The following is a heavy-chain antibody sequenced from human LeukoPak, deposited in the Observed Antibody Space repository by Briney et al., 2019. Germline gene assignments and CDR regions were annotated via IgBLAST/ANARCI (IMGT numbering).Heavy chain of an antibody. D-gene: IGHD2-15*01. CDR1: GFTFSTYA. V-gene: IGHV3-23*01. J-gene: IGHJ4*02. CDR2: NSGSGGST. Sequence: GGSLRLSCAASGFTFSTYAMTWVRQAPGRGLECVSTNSGSGGSTYYADSVKGRVTISRDNSKNTLYLQLNSLRAEDTAVYYCAKAGGSGGTCYSEIHYWGQGTLVTVSS. CDR3: AKAGGSGGTCYSEIHY.